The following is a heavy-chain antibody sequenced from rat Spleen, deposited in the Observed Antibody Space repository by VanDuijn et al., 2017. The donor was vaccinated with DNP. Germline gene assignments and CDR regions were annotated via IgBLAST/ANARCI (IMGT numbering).Heavy chain of an antibody. Sequence: EVQLVESGGGLVQPGRSLRLSCAASGFTFSDYYMAWVRQAPTKGLEWVAYITYDGGSTYYRDSVKGRFTISRDNAKNVQYLQMDSLRSEDTATYYCARWTRYFDYWGQGVMVTVSS. J-gene: IGHJ2*01. CDR3: ARWTRYFDY. V-gene: IGHV5-20*01. CDR2: ITYDGGST. CDR1: GFTFSDYY. D-gene: IGHD1-12*02.